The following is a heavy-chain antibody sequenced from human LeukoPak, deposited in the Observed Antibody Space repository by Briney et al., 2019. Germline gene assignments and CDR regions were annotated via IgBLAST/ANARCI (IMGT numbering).Heavy chain of an antibody. J-gene: IGHJ4*02. D-gene: IGHD1-26*01. CDR3: ARASSGSSLEPDY. CDR1: GYTFTSYD. Sequence: ASVKVSCKASGYTFTSYDINWVRQATGQGLEWMGWINPNSGGTNYAQKFQGRVTMTRDTSISTAYMELSRLRSDDTAVYYCARASSGSSLEPDYWGQGTLVTVSS. V-gene: IGHV1-2*02. CDR2: INPNSGGT.